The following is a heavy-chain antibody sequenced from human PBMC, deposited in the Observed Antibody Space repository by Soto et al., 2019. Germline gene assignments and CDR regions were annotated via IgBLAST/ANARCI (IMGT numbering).Heavy chain of an antibody. CDR1: GFTFSSYA. V-gene: IGHV3-23*01. D-gene: IGHD6-19*01. CDR3: AKQQWLVQASLDY. J-gene: IGHJ4*02. Sequence: PGGSPRLSCAASGFTFSSYAMNWVRQAPGKGLEWVSTISGSGGSTYYADSVKGRFTISRDNSKNTLYLQMNSLRAEDTAVYYCAKQQWLVQASLDYWGEGTLVTVSS. CDR2: ISGSGGST.